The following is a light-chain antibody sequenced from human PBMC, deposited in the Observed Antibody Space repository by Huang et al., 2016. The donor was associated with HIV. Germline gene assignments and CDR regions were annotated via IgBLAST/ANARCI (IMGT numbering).Light chain of an antibody. CDR2: GAS. CDR3: QQSNSWPPWT. Sequence: EIVMTQSPATLSVSPGESATLSCRASQSVSNNLAGYQQKPGQAPRLLIYGASTRATGIPARFSGSGSETEFTHTISSLQSEDFAVYYCQQSNSWPPWTFGQGTKVEIK. V-gene: IGKV3-15*01. CDR1: QSVSNN. J-gene: IGKJ1*01.